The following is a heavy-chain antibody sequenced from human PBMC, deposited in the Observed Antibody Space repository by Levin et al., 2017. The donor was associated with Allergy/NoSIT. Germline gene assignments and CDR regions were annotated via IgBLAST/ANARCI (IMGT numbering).Heavy chain of an antibody. V-gene: IGHV4-39*01. CDR2: ISSSGTT. D-gene: IGHD2-2*01. CDR1: GGSIRSGTYY. Sequence: SSETLSLICTVSGGSIRSGTYYWAWVRQPPGKGLEWMGSISSSGTTYYNSPLRSRVTISADTSKNQFSLKLSSVTVADTAVYYCVRHQHDPAFDYWGQGTLVTVSS. J-gene: IGHJ4*02. CDR3: VRHQHDPAFDY.